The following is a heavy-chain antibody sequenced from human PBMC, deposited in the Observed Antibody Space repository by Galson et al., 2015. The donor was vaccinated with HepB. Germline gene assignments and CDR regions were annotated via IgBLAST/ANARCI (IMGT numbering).Heavy chain of an antibody. J-gene: IGHJ6*02. CDR3: ASGSCSSTNCYYYYGMDV. V-gene: IGHV4-39*01. D-gene: IGHD2-2*01. Sequence: ETLSLTCTVSGGSISSSSYYWGWIRQPPGKGLEWIGSIYYSGSTYYNPSLKSRVTISVDTSKNQFSLKLSSVTAADTAVYYCASGSCSSTNCYYYYGMDVWGQGTTVTVSS. CDR2: IYYSGST. CDR1: GGSISSSSYY.